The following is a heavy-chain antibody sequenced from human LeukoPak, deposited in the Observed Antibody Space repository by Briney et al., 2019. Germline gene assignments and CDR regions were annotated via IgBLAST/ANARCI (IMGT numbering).Heavy chain of an antibody. CDR3: ASYSGSWGHYYYGMDV. J-gene: IGHJ6*02. Sequence: GGSLRLSCAASGFTVSSNYMSWVRQTPGKGLEWVSVIYSGGSTYYADSVKGRFTISRDNSKNTLYLQMNSLRAEDTAVYYCASYSGSWGHYYYGMDVWGQGTTVTVS. V-gene: IGHV3-53*01. D-gene: IGHD6-13*01. CDR1: GFTVSSNY. CDR2: IYSGGST.